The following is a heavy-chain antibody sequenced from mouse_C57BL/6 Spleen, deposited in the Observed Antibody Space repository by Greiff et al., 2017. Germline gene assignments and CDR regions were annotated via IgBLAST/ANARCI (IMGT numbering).Heavy chain of an antibody. CDR2: IDPSDSYT. J-gene: IGHJ2*01. V-gene: IGHV1-69*01. Sequence: QVQLQQPGAELVMPGASVKLSCKASGYTFTSYWMHWVKQRPGQGLEWIGEIDPSDSYTNYNQKFKGKSTLTVDKSSSTAYMQLSSLTSEDSAVYYCARGDRDFDYWGQGTTRTVAS. CDR1: GYTFTSYW. D-gene: IGHD2-14*01. CDR3: ARGDRDFDY.